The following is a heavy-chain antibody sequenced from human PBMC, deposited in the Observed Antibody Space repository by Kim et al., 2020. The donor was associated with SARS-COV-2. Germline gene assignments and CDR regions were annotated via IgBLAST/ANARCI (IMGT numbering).Heavy chain of an antibody. Sequence: GGSLRLSCVVSGFTFNIYSMHWVRQAPGMGLEWISFINSNSGTMYYAGSVKGRFTISRDNAKNLLFLQMSSLRDEDTAVYHCARESHGSGSYFDQWGQGTLVTVSS. CDR2: INSNSGTM. J-gene: IGHJ4*02. CDR1: GFTFNIYS. CDR3: ARESHGSGSYFDQ. D-gene: IGHD3-10*01. V-gene: IGHV3-48*02.